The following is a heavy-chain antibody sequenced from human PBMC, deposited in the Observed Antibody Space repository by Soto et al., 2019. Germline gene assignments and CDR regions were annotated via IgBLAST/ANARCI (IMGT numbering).Heavy chain of an antibody. CDR1: GFSFSGSS. J-gene: IGHJ4*02. Sequence: EVQLVESGGGLVQPGGSLNLSCAASGFSFSGSSMHWVRQASGKGLEWVGHISSKAASYATAYAASVNGRFTISRDDSKNTAFLQLNNLKAEDTAVYYCTRAYETGPYDFDYWGQGAVVIVSS. CDR2: ISSKAASYAT. V-gene: IGHV3-73*02. D-gene: IGHD1-1*01. CDR3: TRAYETGPYDFDY.